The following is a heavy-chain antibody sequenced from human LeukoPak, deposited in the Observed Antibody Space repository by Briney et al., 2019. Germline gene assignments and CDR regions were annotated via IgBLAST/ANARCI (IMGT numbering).Heavy chain of an antibody. J-gene: IGHJ4*02. D-gene: IGHD1-26*01. V-gene: IGHV3-23*01. CDR3: ATQGEMGAFYFDY. CDR2: ISGSGGST. Sequence: GGSLRLSCAASGFTSSSYAMSWVRQAPGKGLEWVSAISGSGGSTYYADSVKGRFTISRDNSKNTLYLQMNSLRAEDTAVYYCATQGEMGAFYFDYWGQGTLVTVSS. CDR1: GFTSSSYA.